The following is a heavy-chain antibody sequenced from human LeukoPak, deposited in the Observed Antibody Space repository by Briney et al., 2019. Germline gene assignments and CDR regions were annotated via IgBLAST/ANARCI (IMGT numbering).Heavy chain of an antibody. CDR2: KNPNSGNT. J-gene: IGHJ5*02. CDR3: ARVKGRYCSGGSCYSSNWFDP. D-gene: IGHD2-15*01. Sequence: ASVKVSCKASGYTFTSYDINWVRQATGQGLEWMGWKNPNSGNTGYAQKFQGRVTMTRNTSISTAYMELSSLRSEDTAVYYCARVKGRYCSGGSCYSSNWFDPWGQGTLVTVSS. CDR1: GYTFTSYD. V-gene: IGHV1-8*01.